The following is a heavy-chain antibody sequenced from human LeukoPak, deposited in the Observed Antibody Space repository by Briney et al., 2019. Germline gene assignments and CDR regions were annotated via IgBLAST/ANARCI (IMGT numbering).Heavy chain of an antibody. J-gene: IGHJ4*02. Sequence: ASVKVSCKASGYTFTGYYMHWVRQAPGQGLEWMGWINPNSGGTNYAQKLQGRVTMTTDTSTSTAYMELRSLRSDDTAVYYCARDEGGRCGGGDCLLTYYFDYWGQGTLVTVSS. V-gene: IGHV1-2*02. CDR1: GYTFTGYY. CDR3: ARDEGGRCGGGDCLLTYYFDY. D-gene: IGHD2-21*02. CDR2: INPNSGGT.